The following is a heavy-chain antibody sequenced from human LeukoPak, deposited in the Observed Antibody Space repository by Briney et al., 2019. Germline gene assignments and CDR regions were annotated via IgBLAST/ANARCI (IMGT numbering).Heavy chain of an antibody. CDR2: ISDDGSNQ. CDR1: GFSFSDYG. J-gene: IGHJ4*02. CDR3: AQDLPADPGWGWYRVRFIFHS. Sequence: GGSLRLSCEGSGFSFSDYGMHWAREAPGKGLEWVAVISDDGSNQYFANSVEGRFAISRDNSKDTVYLHMNGVRPEDTAVYFCAQDLPADPGWGWYRVRFIFHSWGQGTLVTVSA. V-gene: IGHV3-30*18. D-gene: IGHD6-19*01.